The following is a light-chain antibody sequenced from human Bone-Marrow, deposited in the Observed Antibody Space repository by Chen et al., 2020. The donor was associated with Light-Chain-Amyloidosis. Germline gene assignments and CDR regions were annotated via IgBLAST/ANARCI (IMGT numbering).Light chain of an antibody. CDR1: QSVSSY. CDR2: DAS. V-gene: IGKV3-11*01. J-gene: IGKJ4*01. Sequence: EIVLTQSPATLSLSPGERVTLSCRASQSVSSYLAWYQQKPGQAPRLLIYDASNRATGIPARFSGSGSGTDFPLTISSLEPEDFAVYYCQQRSNWPTFGGGTKVEIK. CDR3: QQRSNWPT.